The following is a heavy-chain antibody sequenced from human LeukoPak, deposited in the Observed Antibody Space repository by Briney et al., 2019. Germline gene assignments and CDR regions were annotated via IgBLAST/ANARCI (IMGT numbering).Heavy chain of an antibody. CDR3: ARVNYVSSGWGAPFDH. CDR1: GFTFSSYW. Sequence: PGGSLRLSCAASGFTFSSYWMSWVRQAPGKGLEWVANIKKDGSEKYYVDSVKGRFTISRDNANNSLYLQMNSLRAEDTAVYYCARVNYVSSGWGAPFDHWGQGTLVTVSS. J-gene: IGHJ4*02. CDR2: IKKDGSEK. V-gene: IGHV3-7*01. D-gene: IGHD1-7*01.